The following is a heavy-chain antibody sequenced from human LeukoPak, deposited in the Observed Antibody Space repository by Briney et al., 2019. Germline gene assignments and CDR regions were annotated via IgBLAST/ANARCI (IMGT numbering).Heavy chain of an antibody. J-gene: IGHJ4*02. CDR2: IEYGESTT. Sequence: PGGSLRLSCMVSGFTLSSYEMSWIRQAPGKGLEWVSSIEYGESTTHYADSVRGRFTISRDNSKNTLYLQMNSLRAEDTAVYYCARRAGAYSHPYDYWGQGTLVTVSS. CDR3: ARRAGAYSHPYDY. D-gene: IGHD4-17*01. CDR1: GFTLSSYE. V-gene: IGHV3-23*01.